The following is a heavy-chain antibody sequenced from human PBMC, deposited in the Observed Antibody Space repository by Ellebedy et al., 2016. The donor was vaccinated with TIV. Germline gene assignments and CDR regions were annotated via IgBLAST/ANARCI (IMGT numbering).Heavy chain of an antibody. CDR2: ISAYNGNT. CDR3: ARNGYCSGGSCYGALSYYYGMDV. CDR1: GYTFTSYG. D-gene: IGHD2-15*01. Sequence: ASVKVSCKASGYTFTSYGISWVRQAPGQGLEWMGWISAYNGNTNYAQKLQGRVTMTTDTSTSTAYMELSSLRSEDTAVYYCARNGYCSGGSCYGALSYYYGMDVWGQGTTVTVSS. V-gene: IGHV1-18*01. J-gene: IGHJ6*02.